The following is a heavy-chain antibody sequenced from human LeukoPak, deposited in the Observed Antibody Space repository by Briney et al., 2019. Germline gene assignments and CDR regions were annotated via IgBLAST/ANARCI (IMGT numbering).Heavy chain of an antibody. CDR2: IYYSGST. D-gene: IGHD5-12*01. Sequence: SETLSLTCTVSGGSISSYYWSWIRQPPGKGLEWIGYIYYSGSTNYNPSLKSRVTISVDTSKNPFSLKLSSVTAADTAVYYCARAYSGYAQPIDYWGQGTLVTVSS. V-gene: IGHV4-59*01. CDR1: GGSISSYY. CDR3: ARAYSGYAQPIDY. J-gene: IGHJ4*02.